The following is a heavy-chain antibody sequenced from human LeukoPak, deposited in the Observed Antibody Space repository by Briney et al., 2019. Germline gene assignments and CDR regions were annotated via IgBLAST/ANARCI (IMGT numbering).Heavy chain of an antibody. Sequence: GGSLRLPCVASGFTFTTYWMSWVRQAPGKGLEWVAQIKYDGSEQSYVDSVKGRFTISRDNGRNSLYLQMNSLRDEDTAVYYCARDFREDRYMGNYFDYWGQGTLVTVSS. CDR1: GFTFTTYW. J-gene: IGHJ4*02. CDR2: IKYDGSEQ. CDR3: ARDFREDRYMGNYFDY. V-gene: IGHV3-7*01. D-gene: IGHD3-16*02.